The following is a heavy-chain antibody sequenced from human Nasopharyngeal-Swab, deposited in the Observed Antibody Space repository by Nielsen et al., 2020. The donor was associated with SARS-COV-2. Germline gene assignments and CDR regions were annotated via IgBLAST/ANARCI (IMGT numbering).Heavy chain of an antibody. Sequence: GGSLRLSCKGSAYSFTTSWIGWVRQMPGKGLEWMGIIDPTDSDTRYSPSFQGQVTISADKSISTAYLQWSSLKASDTAMYYCARGADGYSSYFDFWGQGTLVTVS. CDR2: IDPTDSDT. V-gene: IGHV5-51*01. J-gene: IGHJ4*02. CDR1: AYSFTTSW. CDR3: ARGADGYSSYFDF. D-gene: IGHD5-24*01.